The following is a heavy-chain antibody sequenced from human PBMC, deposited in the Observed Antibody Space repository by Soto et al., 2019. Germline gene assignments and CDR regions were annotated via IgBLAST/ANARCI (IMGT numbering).Heavy chain of an antibody. D-gene: IGHD2-21*01. J-gene: IGHJ2*01. CDR3: ARNILASTTRPNYWYFDL. Sequence: EVQVLESGGGLVQPGGSLRLSCAGSGFTFINYAMNWVRQAPGKGLEWVSSISGGGDAAFFPDSVRGRFTITMDNSKNTVTLQMNSLAVDATAVYYCARNILASTTRPNYWYFDLWGRGTLVTVSS. CDR2: ISGGGDAA. CDR1: GFTFINYA. V-gene: IGHV3-23*01.